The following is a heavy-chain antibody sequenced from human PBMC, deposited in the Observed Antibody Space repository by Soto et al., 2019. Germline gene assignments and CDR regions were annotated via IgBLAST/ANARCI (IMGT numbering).Heavy chain of an antibody. V-gene: IGHV1-18*01. CDR1: GYTFTCYG. CDR2: ISAYNGNT. J-gene: IGHJ6*02. CDR3: ATYYDILTGNSDYGMDV. D-gene: IGHD3-9*01. Sequence: QVQLVQSGAEVKKPGASVKVSCKASGYTFTCYGISWVRQAPGQGLEWMGWISAYNGNTNYAQKLQGRVTMTTDTSTSTAYMELRSLRSDDTAVYYCATYYDILTGNSDYGMDVWGQGTTVTVSS.